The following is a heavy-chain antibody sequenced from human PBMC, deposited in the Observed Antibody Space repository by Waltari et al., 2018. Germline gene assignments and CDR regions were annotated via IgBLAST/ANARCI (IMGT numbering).Heavy chain of an antibody. V-gene: IGHV1-69*09. J-gene: IGHJ6*02. CDR3: ARGGDATQTNYYYYGLDV. D-gene: IGHD2-15*01. CDR1: GDTFSSYA. Sequence: QVRLLQSGAEVKKPGSSVKVSCPASGDTFSSYASHWARQAPGQGLEWMGRIIPILGLTNYAQKFQGRVTITADKSTTTAYMELSSLRSEDTAVYYCARGGDATQTNYYYYGLDVWGQGTTVTVSS. CDR2: IIPILGLT.